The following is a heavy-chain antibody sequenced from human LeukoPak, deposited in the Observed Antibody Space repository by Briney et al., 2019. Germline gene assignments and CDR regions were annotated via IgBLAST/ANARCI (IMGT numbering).Heavy chain of an antibody. J-gene: IGHJ4*02. CDR2: ISWNSGSI. CDR1: GFTFDDYA. D-gene: IGHD6-19*01. CDR3: AKDIDSSLYYFDY. V-gene: IGHV3-9*01. Sequence: PGGSLRLSCAASGFTFDDYAMHWVRQAPGKGLEWVSGISWNSGSIGYADSVKGRFTISRDNAKNSLYLQMNSLRAEDTALYYCAKDIDSSLYYFDYWGQGTLVTVSS.